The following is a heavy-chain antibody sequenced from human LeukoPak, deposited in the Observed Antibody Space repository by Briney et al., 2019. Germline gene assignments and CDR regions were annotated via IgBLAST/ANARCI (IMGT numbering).Heavy chain of an antibody. CDR1: GFTFSTYI. V-gene: IGHV3-21*01. CDR2: ISTSSTYI. CDR3: ARHEPVITLSSYYYGMDV. D-gene: IGHD1-14*01. J-gene: IGHJ6*02. Sequence: GGPLRLSCAASGFTFSTYIMNWVRQAPGKGLEWVSSISTSSTYIYYADSVKGRFTISRDNAKNSLYLQMNSLRAEDTAVYYCARHEPVITLSSYYYGMDVWGPGTTATVSS.